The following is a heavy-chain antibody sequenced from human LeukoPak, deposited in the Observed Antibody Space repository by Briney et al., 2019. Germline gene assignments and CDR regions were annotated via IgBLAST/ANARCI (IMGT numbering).Heavy chain of an antibody. CDR3: ARAGTSGGLCDY. Sequence: SETLSLTCTVSGGSISIYFWSWIRQPAGKGLEWIGRIYTSGSTKYNPSLQSRVTMSLDTSKNQLSLKLGSVTAADTAVYYCARAGTSGGLCDYWGQGSLVTVSS. CDR1: GGSISIYF. J-gene: IGHJ4*02. D-gene: IGHD1-14*01. V-gene: IGHV4-4*07. CDR2: IYTSGST.